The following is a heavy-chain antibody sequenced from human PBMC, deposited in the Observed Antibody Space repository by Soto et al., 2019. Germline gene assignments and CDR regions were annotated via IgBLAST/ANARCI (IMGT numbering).Heavy chain of an antibody. J-gene: IGHJ4*02. CDR1: GFTFSRYW. Sequence: EVHLVESGGGLVQPGGSLRLSCAASGFTFSRYWMHWVRQAPGKGLLWVSRIRSDGSDTTYTGSVKGRFTISRDNAKNTLFLQMNSLRAEETAVYYCAIVSAAGSRSFDYWGQGTLVPFSS. CDR3: AIVSAAGSRSFDY. D-gene: IGHD1-26*01. V-gene: IGHV3-74*01. CDR2: IRSDGSDT.